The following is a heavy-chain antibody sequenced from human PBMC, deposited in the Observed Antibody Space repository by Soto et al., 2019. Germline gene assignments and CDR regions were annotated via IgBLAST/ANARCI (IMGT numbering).Heavy chain of an antibody. CDR3: AKVRCTGGSSYSDFYYMDV. J-gene: IGHJ6*03. Sequence: EVQVVESGGGLVQPGRSLRLSCAASGFTFDEYAMHWVRQAPGLGLEWVSGISWNSGTIGYADSVKGRFTISRDNAKNSLYLQMNSLRVEDTALYYCAKVRCTGGSSYSDFYYMDVWGKGTPVTVSS. CDR1: GFTFDEYA. D-gene: IGHD2-15*01. V-gene: IGHV3-9*01. CDR2: ISWNSGTI.